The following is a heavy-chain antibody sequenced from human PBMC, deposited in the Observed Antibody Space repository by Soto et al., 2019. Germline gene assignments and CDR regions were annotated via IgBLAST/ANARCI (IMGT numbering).Heavy chain of an antibody. Sequence: PSETLSLTCAVYGGSFSGYYWSWIRQPPGKGLEWIGEINHSGSTNYNPSLKSRVTITVDTSKNQFSLKLSSVTPADTAVYYCARNGRAAADYYCYYYDGLWGKGPPATV. CDR3: ARNGRAAADYYCYYYDGL. D-gene: IGHD6-13*01. J-gene: IGHJ6*03. CDR1: GGSFSGYY. V-gene: IGHV4-34*01. CDR2: INHSGST.